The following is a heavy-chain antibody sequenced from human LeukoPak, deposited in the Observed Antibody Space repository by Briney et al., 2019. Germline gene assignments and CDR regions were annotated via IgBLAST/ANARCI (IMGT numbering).Heavy chain of an antibody. J-gene: IGHJ6*03. CDR2: ISRSSSYI. CDR3: ARERGYYYYMDV. CDR1: GFTFSSYS. Sequence: GGSLRLSCAASGFTFSSYSMNWVRQAPRKGLQWVSSISRSSSYIYYADSVKGRFTISRDNAKNSLYLQMSSLRAEDTAVYYCARERGYYYYMDVWGKGTTVTISS. V-gene: IGHV3-21*01.